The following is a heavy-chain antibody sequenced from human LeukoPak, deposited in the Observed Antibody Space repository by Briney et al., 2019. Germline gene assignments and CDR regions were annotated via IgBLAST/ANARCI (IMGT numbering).Heavy chain of an antibody. CDR2: IYHSGST. V-gene: IGHV4-30-2*01. CDR3: AGGLYYYDSSGYYSD. J-gene: IGHJ4*02. D-gene: IGHD3-22*01. CDR1: GGSISSGGYS. Sequence: SRTLSLTCAVSGGSISSGGYSWSWIRQPPGKGLEWIGYIYHSGSTYYNPPLKSRVTISVDRSKNQFSLKLSSVTAADTAVYYCAGGLYYYDSSGYYSDWGQGTLVTVSS.